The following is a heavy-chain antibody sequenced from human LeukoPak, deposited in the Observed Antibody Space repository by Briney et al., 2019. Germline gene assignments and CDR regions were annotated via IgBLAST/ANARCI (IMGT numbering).Heavy chain of an antibody. Sequence: GGSLRLSCAASGFTFRSYEMNWVRQAPGKGLEWVSYISSTGSTIYNADSVKGRFTISRDNAKNSLYLQMNSLRADDTAVYYCARDGAQTYWGQGTLVTVSS. CDR2: ISSTGSTI. CDR3: ARDGAQTY. CDR1: GFTFRSYE. V-gene: IGHV3-48*03. J-gene: IGHJ4*02. D-gene: IGHD3-16*01.